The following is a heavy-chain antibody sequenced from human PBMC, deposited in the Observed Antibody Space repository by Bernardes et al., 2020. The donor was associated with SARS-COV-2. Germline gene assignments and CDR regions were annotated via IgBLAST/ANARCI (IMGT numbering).Heavy chain of an antibody. D-gene: IGHD3-16*01. CDR1: GYTFTGYY. V-gene: IGHV1-2*02. Sequence: ASLKVSCKASGYTFTGYYIHWVRQAPGQGLEWMGWINPNSGVTSYALRFQGRVTMTRDTSISTAYMELSRLRSDDTAVYYCAREAAYLTAFDVWGQGTMVTVSS. J-gene: IGHJ3*01. CDR3: AREAAYLTAFDV. CDR2: INPNSGVT.